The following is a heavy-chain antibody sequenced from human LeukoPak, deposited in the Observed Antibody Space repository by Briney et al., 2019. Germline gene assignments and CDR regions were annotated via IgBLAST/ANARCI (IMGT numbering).Heavy chain of an antibody. J-gene: IGHJ4*02. CDR3: AKGSYYDSSGSFYFDY. D-gene: IGHD3-22*01. CDR1: GFTFSSYA. CDR2: ISGSSDNT. V-gene: IGHV3-23*01. Sequence: GGSLRLSCAASGFTFSSYAMSWVRQAPGKGLEWVSGISGSSDNTYYADSVKGRFTISRDNSKNTLYVQVNSLGTEDTAAYYCAKGSYYDSSGSFYFDYWGRETLVTVSS.